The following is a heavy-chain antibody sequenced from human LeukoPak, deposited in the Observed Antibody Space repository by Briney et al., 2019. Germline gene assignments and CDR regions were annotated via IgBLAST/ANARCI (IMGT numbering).Heavy chain of an antibody. CDR3: ARLGIPDY. CDR2: IYYSGST. CDR1: GGSISSYY. Sequence: SETLSLTCTVSGGSISSYYWSWIRQPPGKGLEWIGYIYYSGSTNYNPSLKSRVTISVDTSKNQFSLKLSSATAADTAVYYCARLGIPDYWGQGTLVTVSS. D-gene: IGHD1-1*01. J-gene: IGHJ4*02. V-gene: IGHV4-59*01.